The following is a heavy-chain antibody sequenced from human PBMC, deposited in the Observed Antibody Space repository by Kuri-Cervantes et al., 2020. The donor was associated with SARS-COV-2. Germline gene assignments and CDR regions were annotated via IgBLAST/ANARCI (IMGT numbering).Heavy chain of an antibody. J-gene: IGHJ4*02. D-gene: IGHD6-13*01. V-gene: IGHV3-48*04. Sequence: GGSLRLSCAASGFTFSSYWMSWVRQAPGKGLEWVSYISSSGSTIYYADSVKGRFTISRDNAKNSLYLQMNSLRAEDTAVYYCAREIIAAAGPFDYWGQGTLVTVSS. CDR1: GFTFSSYW. CDR3: AREIIAAAGPFDY. CDR2: ISSSGSTI.